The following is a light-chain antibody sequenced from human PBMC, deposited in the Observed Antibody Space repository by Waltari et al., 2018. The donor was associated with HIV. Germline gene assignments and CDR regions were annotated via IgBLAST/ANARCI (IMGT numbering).Light chain of an antibody. J-gene: IGLJ2*01. CDR1: SPTIGSNC. CDR2: RNN. CDR3: ATWNDSL. Sequence: QSVLTQPPSASGTPGQRVTISCSGSSPTIGSNCVYWKHHLPGTAPKLLVYRNNQLPSGVPDRLSGSKSCTSASLAISGLRSEDEADYYCATWNDSLVGGGTKLTVL. V-gene: IGLV1-47*01.